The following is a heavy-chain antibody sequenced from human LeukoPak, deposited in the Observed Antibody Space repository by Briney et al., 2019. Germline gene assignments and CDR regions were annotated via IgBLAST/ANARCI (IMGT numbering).Heavy chain of an antibody. D-gene: IGHD3-22*01. CDR1: GFTVSSNY. CDR2: IYSGGST. Sequence: GGSLRLSCAASGFTVSSNYMSWVRQAPGKGLEWVSVIYSGGSTYYADSVKGRFTISRDNSKNTLYLQMNSLRAEDTAVYYCARDVKDSSGYYYRWTGDWGQGTMVTVSS. V-gene: IGHV3-66*02. J-gene: IGHJ4*02. CDR3: ARDVKDSSGYYYRWTGD.